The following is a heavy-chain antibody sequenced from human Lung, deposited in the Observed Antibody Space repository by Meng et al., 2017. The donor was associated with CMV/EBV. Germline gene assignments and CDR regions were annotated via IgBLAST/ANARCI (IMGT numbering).Heavy chain of an antibody. D-gene: IGHD3-3*01. CDR1: GFTFSSAW. V-gene: IGHV3-15*04. CDR2: IESYSDGGTT. Sequence: ESPKISXAASGFTFSSAWMSWVRQVPGKGLEWVGRIESYSDGGTTEYAAPVKGRFTITRDDSKKRLFLHMNSLKTEDTAVYYCTTDMAETITNVGGVITYFDHWGQGTLVTVSS. CDR3: TTDMAETITNVGGVITYFDH. J-gene: IGHJ4*02.